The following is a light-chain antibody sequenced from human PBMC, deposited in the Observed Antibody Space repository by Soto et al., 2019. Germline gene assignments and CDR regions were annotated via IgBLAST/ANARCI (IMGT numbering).Light chain of an antibody. CDR2: DVS. J-gene: IGLJ2*01. V-gene: IGLV2-11*01. Sequence: QSALTQPRSVSGSPGQSVTISCTGTSSDVGGYNYVSWYQHHPGKAPKLMIYDVSERPSGVPDRFSGSKSGNTASLTISGLQAEDEADYSCCSYTGSYTLIFGGGTKLTVL. CDR1: SSDVGGYNY. CDR3: CSYTGSYTLI.